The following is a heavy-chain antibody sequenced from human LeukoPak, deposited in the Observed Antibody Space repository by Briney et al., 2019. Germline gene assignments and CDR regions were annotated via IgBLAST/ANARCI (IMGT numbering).Heavy chain of an antibody. Sequence: GSLRLSCAASGFTVNRKYMSWVGQAPGKGLEWISFIYTGGNTYYADSVKGRFTVSRDNSKNTLYLQMNSLRDEDTGVYRCAARDDGNFPYFDYWGPGTMVTVSA. D-gene: IGHD4-23*01. CDR3: AARDDGNFPYFDY. CDR1: GFTVNRKY. V-gene: IGHV3-53*05. CDR2: IYTGGNT. J-gene: IGHJ4*02.